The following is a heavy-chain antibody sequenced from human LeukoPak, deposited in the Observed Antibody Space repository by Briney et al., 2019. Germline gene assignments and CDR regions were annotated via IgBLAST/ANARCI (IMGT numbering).Heavy chain of an antibody. J-gene: IGHJ4*02. CDR2: VYYSGST. Sequence: LSETLSLTCTVSGGSISINNYYWGWIRQPPGKGLEWIGNVYYSGSTYYNPSLKSRVTISVDTSKNQFSLKLSSVTAADTAVYYCARLPRYDFWSWGQGTLVTVSS. CDR1: GGSISINNYY. V-gene: IGHV4-39*01. D-gene: IGHD3-3*01. CDR3: ARLPRYDFWS.